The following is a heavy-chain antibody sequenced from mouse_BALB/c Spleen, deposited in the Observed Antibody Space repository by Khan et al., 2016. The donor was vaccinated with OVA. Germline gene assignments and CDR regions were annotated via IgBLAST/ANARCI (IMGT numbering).Heavy chain of an antibody. V-gene: IGHV5-6*01. J-gene: IGHJ3*01. CDR2: ISSAGDYT. Sequence: EVELVESGGDLVKPGGSLKLSCATSGFTFSSYSMSWVRQTPDKRLEWVTTISSAGDYTYYPDSVRGRFTISRDNAKNSLYLQMSSLKSEDTAMYYCASHLTGSFAYWGQGTLGTGS. CDR1: GFTFSSYS. CDR3: ASHLTGSFAY. D-gene: IGHD4-1*01.